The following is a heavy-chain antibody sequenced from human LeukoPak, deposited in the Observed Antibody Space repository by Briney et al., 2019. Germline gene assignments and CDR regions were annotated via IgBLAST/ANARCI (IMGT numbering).Heavy chain of an antibody. J-gene: IGHJ6*02. CDR3: ARDQYQLPFEGYYYYGMDV. CDR2: ISSSSSYI. V-gene: IGHV3-21*01. CDR1: GFTFSSYS. D-gene: IGHD2-2*01. Sequence: PGGSLRLSCAASGFTFSSYSMNWVRQAPGKGLEWVSSISSSSSYIYYADSVKGRFTISRDNAKNSLYLQMNSLRAEDTAVYYCARDQYQLPFEGYYYYGMDVWGQGTTVTVSS.